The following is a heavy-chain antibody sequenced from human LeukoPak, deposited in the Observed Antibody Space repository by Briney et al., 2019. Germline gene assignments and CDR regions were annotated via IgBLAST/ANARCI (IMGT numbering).Heavy chain of an antibody. Sequence: GESLKISCKGSEYSFKSYWIGWVRQMPGKGLEWMGIIYPGDSDTRYSPSFQGQVTISVDKSISTAYVQWSSLKASDTAMYYCARQDGAAKYYFDYWGQGTLVTVSS. CDR1: EYSFKSYW. J-gene: IGHJ4*02. V-gene: IGHV5-51*01. CDR3: ARQDGAAKYYFDY. CDR2: IYPGDSDT. D-gene: IGHD5-24*01.